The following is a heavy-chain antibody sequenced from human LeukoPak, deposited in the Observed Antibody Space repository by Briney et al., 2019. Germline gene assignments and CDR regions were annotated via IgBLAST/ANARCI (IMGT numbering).Heavy chain of an antibody. CDR3: ARGTNCSGGGTCDPRRYWFDP. CDR2: INHSGSA. V-gene: IGHV4-34*01. CDR1: GGSFSGYY. J-gene: IGHJ5*02. Sequence: PSETLSLTCAVYGGSFSGYYLSWIRQPPGKGLEWIGEINHSGSAKYNPSLESRVTISVDTSKNQFSLKLSSVTAADTAVYYCARGTNCSGGGTCDPRRYWFDPWGQGTLVTVSS. D-gene: IGHD2-15*01.